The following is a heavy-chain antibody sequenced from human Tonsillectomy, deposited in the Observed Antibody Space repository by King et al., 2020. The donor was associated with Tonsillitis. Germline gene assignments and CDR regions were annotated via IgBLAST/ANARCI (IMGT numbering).Heavy chain of an antibody. CDR2: INPGDSDT. CDR3: ARRRGEYYDSSGYPDY. CDR1: GYSFTSYR. D-gene: IGHD3-22*01. J-gene: IGHJ4*02. V-gene: IGHV5-51*01. Sequence: QLVQSGAEVKKPGESLKISCKASGYSFTSYRIGWVRQKPGKGLEWMGIINPGDSDTRYSPAFQGQVTMSADKSISTAYLQWTSLKASDTAMYYCARRRGEYYDSSGYPDYWGQGTLVTVSS.